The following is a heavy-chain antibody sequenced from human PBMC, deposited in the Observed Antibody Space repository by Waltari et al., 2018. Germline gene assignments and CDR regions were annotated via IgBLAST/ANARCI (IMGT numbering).Heavy chain of an antibody. CDR1: GFSFESYA. V-gene: IGHV3-48*02. D-gene: IGHD1-7*01. CDR3: VRAVSHCGTASCYAFDV. J-gene: IGHJ3*01. Sequence: EVQLVESGGGLVQPGGSLRLSCAASGFSFESYAMNWVRQAPGKGLEWVAFISRVSNVIYYRDSVKGRFTTSRDNAKNSLELQMNSLRDDDTGVYYCVRAVSHCGTASCYAFDVWGQGTKVTVSS. CDR2: ISRVSNVI.